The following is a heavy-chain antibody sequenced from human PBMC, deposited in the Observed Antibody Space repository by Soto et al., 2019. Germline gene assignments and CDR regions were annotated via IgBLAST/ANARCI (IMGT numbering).Heavy chain of an antibody. J-gene: IGHJ4*02. CDR3: ATPPNY. CDR2: ISYDGSNK. V-gene: IGHV3-30*03. CDR1: GFTFSSYG. Sequence: HPGXSLILSCAASGFTFSSYGMHWVRQAPGKGLEGVAVISYDGSNKYYADSVKGRFTISRDNSKNTLYLQMNSLRAEDTAVYYCATPPNYWGQGTLVTVSS.